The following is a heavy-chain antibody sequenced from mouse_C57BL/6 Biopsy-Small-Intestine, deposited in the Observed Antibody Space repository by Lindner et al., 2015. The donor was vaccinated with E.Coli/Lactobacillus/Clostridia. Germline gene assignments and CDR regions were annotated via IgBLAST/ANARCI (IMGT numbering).Heavy chain of an antibody. CDR3: ARSTGYFDY. J-gene: IGHJ2*01. D-gene: IGHD4-1*01. Sequence: VQLQESGPGLAKPSQTLSLTCSVTGYSITSDNWNWIRKFPGNKLEYMGYISYSGSTYYNPSLKSRISITRDTSKNQYYLQLNSVTTEDTATYYCARSTGYFDYWGQGTTLTVSS. CDR2: ISYSGST. V-gene: IGHV3-8*01. CDR1: GYSITSDN.